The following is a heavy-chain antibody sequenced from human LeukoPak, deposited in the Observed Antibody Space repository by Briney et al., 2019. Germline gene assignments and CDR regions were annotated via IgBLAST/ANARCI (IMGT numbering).Heavy chain of an antibody. Sequence: SETLSLTCTVSGGSISSYYWSWIRQPAGKGLEWIGRIYTSGSTNYNPSLKSRVTMSVDTSKNQFSLKLSSVTAADTAVYYCARGRGVTAYYYYYYYMDVWGKGTTVTISS. CDR3: ARGRGVTAYYYYYYYMDV. CDR2: IYTSGST. CDR1: GGSISSYY. V-gene: IGHV4-4*07. J-gene: IGHJ6*03. D-gene: IGHD3-10*01.